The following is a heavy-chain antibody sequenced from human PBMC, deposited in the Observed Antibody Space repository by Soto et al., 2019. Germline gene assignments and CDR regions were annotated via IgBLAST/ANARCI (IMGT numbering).Heavy chain of an antibody. J-gene: IGHJ4*02. D-gene: IGHD3-3*01. CDR1: GFSLSTSGVG. Sequence: QITLKESGPPLVKPTQTLTLTCTFSGFSLSTSGVGVGWIRQPPGKALEWLAFISWDDDKRYSPSLKSRLTITKDTSKNQVVLRMTNMDPVDTATYYCAHRHSSSGYFGYWGQGTLVTVSS. CDR3: AHRHSSSGYFGY. CDR2: ISWDDDK. V-gene: IGHV2-5*02.